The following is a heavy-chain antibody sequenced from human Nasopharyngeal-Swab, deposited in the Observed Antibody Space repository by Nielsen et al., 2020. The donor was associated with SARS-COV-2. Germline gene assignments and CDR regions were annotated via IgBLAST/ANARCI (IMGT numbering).Heavy chain of an antibody. CDR2: IWYDGSNK. D-gene: IGHD3-9*01. Sequence: GESLKISCAASGFTFSSYGMHWVRQAPGKRLEWVAVIWYDGSNKYYADSVKGRFTISRDNSKNTLYLQMNSLRAEDTAVYYCAREGDILTGYYDAFDIWGQGTMVTVSS. CDR3: AREGDILTGYYDAFDI. V-gene: IGHV3-33*01. CDR1: GFTFSSYG. J-gene: IGHJ3*02.